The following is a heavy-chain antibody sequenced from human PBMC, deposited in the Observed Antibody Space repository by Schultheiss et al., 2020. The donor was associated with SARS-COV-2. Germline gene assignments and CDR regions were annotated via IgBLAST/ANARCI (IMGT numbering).Heavy chain of an antibody. D-gene: IGHD3-22*01. CDR1: GFTFSSYA. Sequence: GESLKISCAASGFTFSSYAMHWVRQAPGKGLEWVLYISSSGSTIYYADSVKGRFTISRDNAKNSLYLQMNSLRAEDTAVYYCARGGGGYYDSSGYLWGRGTLVTVSS. V-gene: IGHV3-48*03. J-gene: IGHJ5*02. CDR2: ISSSGSTI. CDR3: ARGGGGYYDSSGYL.